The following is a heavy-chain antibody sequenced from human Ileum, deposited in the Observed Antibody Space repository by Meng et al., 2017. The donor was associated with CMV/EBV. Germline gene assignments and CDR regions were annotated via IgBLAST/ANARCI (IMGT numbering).Heavy chain of an antibody. CDR1: GGSISSGRHF. D-gene: IGHD2-2*01. CDR3: AADISTAWFYY. CDR2: VHYTETT. Sequence: QVKRQESGPGLGKASQTLSLTCTVSGGSISSGRHFWGWIRQAPGKGLEWIATVHYTETTHYNPSLRSRITISVGTAKNQISLKVSSLTAADTAIYYCAADISTAWFYYWGQGSLVTVSS. V-gene: IGHV4-39*07. J-gene: IGHJ4*02.